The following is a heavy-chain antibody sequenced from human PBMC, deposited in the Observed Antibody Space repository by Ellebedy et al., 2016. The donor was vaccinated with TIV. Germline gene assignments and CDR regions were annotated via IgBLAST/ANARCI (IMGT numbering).Heavy chain of an antibody. J-gene: IGHJ4*02. CDR2: IYWNDDK. D-gene: IGHD2-2*01. CDR3: ARPAGFNRWNY. V-gene: IGHV2-5*08. CDR1: GFSLSTSGMR. Sequence: SGPTLVKPTQTLTLTCTFSGFSLSTSGMRVSWIRQPPGKALEWLALIYWNDDKRYSPSLKSRLTITKDTSKNQVVLTMTNMDPVDTATYYCARPAGFNRWNYWGQGTLVTVSS.